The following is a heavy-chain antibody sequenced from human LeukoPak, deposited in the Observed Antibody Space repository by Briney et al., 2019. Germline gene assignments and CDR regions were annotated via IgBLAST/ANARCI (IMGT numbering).Heavy chain of an antibody. V-gene: IGHV3-33*01. CDR3: ARDLGHCGTGACYSTYLDY. CDR2: LWYDGVIQ. Sequence: PGRSLRLSCVVSGFSFSTYGMHWVRQAPGKELEWVALLWYDGVIQYYPDSVKGRFTISRDSSTNTVYLQMDSLRVEDTAVYYCARDLGHCGTGACYSTYLDYWGQGTLVTVSS. J-gene: IGHJ4*02. D-gene: IGHD2-15*01. CDR1: GFSFSTYG.